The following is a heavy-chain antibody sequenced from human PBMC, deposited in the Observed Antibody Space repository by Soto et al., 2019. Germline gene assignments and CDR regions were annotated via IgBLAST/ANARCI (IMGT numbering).Heavy chain of an antibody. CDR3: ARGYCSGGSCYVLYFDY. CDR2: IYYSGGT. D-gene: IGHD2-15*01. V-gene: IGHV4-59*01. CDR1: GGSISSYY. Sequence: SETLSLTCTVSGGSISSYYWSWIRQPPGKGLEWIGYIYYSGGTNYNPSLKSRVTISVDTSKNQFSLKLSSVTAADTAVYYCARGYCSGGSCYVLYFDYWGQGTLVTVSS. J-gene: IGHJ4*02.